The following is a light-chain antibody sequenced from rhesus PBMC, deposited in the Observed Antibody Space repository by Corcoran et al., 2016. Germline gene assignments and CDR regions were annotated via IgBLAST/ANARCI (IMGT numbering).Light chain of an antibody. J-gene: IGKJ3*01. Sequence: DIQMTKSPSSLSASVGDKVTITCRASKDISNWLAWYQQKPGKAPKLLIYTASTLQTGVPSRFSGSGSWPDFTLTISSLQPEAFATYYYQQGYNTPLTFGPGTNLDVK. CDR1: KDISNW. V-gene: IGKV1-18*01. CDR2: TAS. CDR3: QQGYNTPLT.